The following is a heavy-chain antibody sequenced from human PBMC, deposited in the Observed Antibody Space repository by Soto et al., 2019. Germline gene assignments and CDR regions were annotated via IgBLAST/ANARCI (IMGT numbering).Heavy chain of an antibody. CDR1: GYTFTSNY. CDR3: ARFTCSRDSCYTVGWFDP. CDR2: INTSSGST. Sequence: ASVRVSCKASGYTFTSNYMHWFRQAPGQGLEWMGIINTSSGSTRNALNFQGRVTMTRDTSTSTVYMELSSLRSEDTAVYYCARFTCSRDSCYTVGWFDPWGQGTLVTVSS. V-gene: IGHV1-46*01. D-gene: IGHD2-2*02. J-gene: IGHJ5*02.